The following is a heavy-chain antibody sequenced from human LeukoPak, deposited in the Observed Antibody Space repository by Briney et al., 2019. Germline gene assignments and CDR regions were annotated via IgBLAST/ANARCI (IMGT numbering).Heavy chain of an antibody. Sequence: KPGGSLRLSCAASGFTFSTYRMNWVRQAPGKGLEWVSSISSTSSHIYYADSVKGRFTISRDNAKNSLHLQMNSLRADDSAVYYCVRVTTTYYYDSGGYCDYWGQGTLVTASS. V-gene: IGHV3-21*01. D-gene: IGHD3-22*01. CDR3: VRVTTTYYYDSGGYCDY. CDR1: GFTFSTYR. CDR2: ISSTSSHI. J-gene: IGHJ4*02.